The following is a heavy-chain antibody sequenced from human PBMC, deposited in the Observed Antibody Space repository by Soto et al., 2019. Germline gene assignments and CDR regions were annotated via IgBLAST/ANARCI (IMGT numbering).Heavy chain of an antibody. V-gene: IGHV2-5*02. Sequence: SGPTLVNPTQTLTLTCTFSGFSLSTSGVGVGWIRQPPGKALEWLALIYWDDDKRYSPSLKSRLTITKDTSKNQVVLTMTNMDPVDTATYYCAHRHSYWGYSGYVDFDYWGQGTLVTVSS. D-gene: IGHD5-12*01. CDR3: AHRHSYWGYSGYVDFDY. CDR2: IYWDDDK. J-gene: IGHJ4*02. CDR1: GFSLSTSGVG.